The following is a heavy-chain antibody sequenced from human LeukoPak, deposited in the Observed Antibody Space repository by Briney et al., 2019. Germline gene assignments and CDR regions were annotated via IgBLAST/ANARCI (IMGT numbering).Heavy chain of an antibody. CDR2: INPSVGTT. CDR1: GFTFSSYG. CDR3: AREEMMVILALDM. J-gene: IGHJ3*02. D-gene: IGHD3-22*01. Sequence: PGGSLRLSCAASGFTFSSYGMHWVRQAPGQGLEWMGIINPSVGTTLYSQKFQGRVTLTRDTSTTTVYMEVTSLRSDDTAVYYCAREEMMVILALDMWGQGTMVTVSS. V-gene: IGHV1-46*01.